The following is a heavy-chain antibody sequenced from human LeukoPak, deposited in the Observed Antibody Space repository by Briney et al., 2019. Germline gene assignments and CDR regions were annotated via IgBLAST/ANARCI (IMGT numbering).Heavy chain of an antibody. Sequence: RGSLRLSCAASGFTFSSYAMHWVRQAPGKGLEWVAVISYDGSNKYYADSVKGRFTISRDNSKNTLYLQMNSLRAEDTAVYYCAPIVVVTSTGFWGQGTLVTVSS. CDR3: APIVVVTSTGF. CDR1: GFTFSSYA. CDR2: ISYDGSNK. D-gene: IGHD3-22*01. V-gene: IGHV3-30-3*01. J-gene: IGHJ4*02.